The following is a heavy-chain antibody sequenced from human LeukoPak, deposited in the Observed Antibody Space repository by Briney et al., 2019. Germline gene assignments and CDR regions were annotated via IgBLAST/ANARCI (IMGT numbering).Heavy chain of an antibody. CDR2: IYSGGST. V-gene: IGHV3-66*01. J-gene: IGHJ3*02. CDR1: GFTFISYF. D-gene: IGHD2-2*01. Sequence: PGGSLRLSCEASGFTFISYFMSWVRQAPGKGLEWVSVIYSGGSTYYADSVKGRFTISRDNSKNTLYLQMNSLRAEDTAVYYCASDIVVVPAADPDAFDIWGQGTMVTVSS. CDR3: ASDIVVVPAADPDAFDI.